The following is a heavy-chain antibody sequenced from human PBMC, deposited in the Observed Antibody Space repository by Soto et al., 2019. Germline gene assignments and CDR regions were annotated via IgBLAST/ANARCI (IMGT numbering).Heavy chain of an antibody. Sequence: QVQLQQSGPGLVKPSQTLSLTCAISGDSVSSNSAGWNWIRQSPSRGLEWLGRTYYRSEWYTDYAVAVKSRISLTPDTSKNQISLQLHSVTPEDTAVYYCARSRSGGCLDNWGQGTLVTVSS. CDR2: TYYRSEWYT. J-gene: IGHJ4*02. V-gene: IGHV6-1*01. CDR3: ARSRSGGCLDN. CDR1: GDSVSSNSAG. D-gene: IGHD6-19*01.